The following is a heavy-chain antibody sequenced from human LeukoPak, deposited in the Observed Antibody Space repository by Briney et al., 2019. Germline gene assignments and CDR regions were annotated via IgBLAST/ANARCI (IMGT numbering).Heavy chain of an antibody. J-gene: IGHJ4*02. CDR3: AKDINPGYYGSGSYYNY. CDR2: ISGSGGST. V-gene: IGHV3-23*01. CDR1: GFTFSSYA. Sequence: GGSLRLSCAASGFTFSSYAMSWVRQAPGKGLEWVSAISGSGGSTYYADSVKGRFTISRDNSKNTLYLQMNSLRAEDTAVYYCAKDINPGYYGSGSYYNYWGQGTLVTVSS. D-gene: IGHD3-10*01.